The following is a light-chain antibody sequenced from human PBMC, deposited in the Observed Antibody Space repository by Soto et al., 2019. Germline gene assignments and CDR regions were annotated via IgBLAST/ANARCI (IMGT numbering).Light chain of an antibody. V-gene: IGKV3-20*01. CDR3: QQYGSSP. J-gene: IGKJ4*01. Sequence: ETVMTQSPATLSVSPGERATLSCRASQSVSSNLAWYQQKPGQAPRLLIYGASSRATGIPDRFSGSGSGTDFTLTISRLEPEDFAVYYCQQYGSSPFGGGTKVDIK. CDR1: QSVSSN. CDR2: GAS.